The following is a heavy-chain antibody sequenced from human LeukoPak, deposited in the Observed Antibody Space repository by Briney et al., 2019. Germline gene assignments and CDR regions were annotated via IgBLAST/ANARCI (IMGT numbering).Heavy chain of an antibody. D-gene: IGHD3-22*01. CDR3: ARASKDSSGYYFDC. J-gene: IGHJ4*02. CDR2: INSDGSST. V-gene: IGHV3-74*01. CDR1: GFTFSSYW. Sequence: PGGSLRLSCAASGFTFSSYWMHWVRQAPGKGLVWVSRINSDGSSTSYADSVKGRFTISRDNAKNTLYLQMNSLRAEDTAVYYCARASKDSSGYYFDCWGQGTLVTVSS.